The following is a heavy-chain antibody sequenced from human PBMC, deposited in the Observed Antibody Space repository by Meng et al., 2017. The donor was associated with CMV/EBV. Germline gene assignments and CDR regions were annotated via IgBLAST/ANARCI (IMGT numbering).Heavy chain of an antibody. D-gene: IGHD1-26*01. V-gene: IGHV3-64*02. CDR3: ARSVGELPVYYYGVDV. CDR2: ISSNGGST. J-gene: IGHJ6*02. CDR1: GFTFSSYA. Sequence: GGSLRLSCAASGFTFSSYAMHWVRQAPGKGLEYVSAISSNGGSTYYADSVKGRFTISRDNSKNTLYLQMGSLRAEDMAVYYCARSVGELPVYYYGVDVWGQGTTVTVSS.